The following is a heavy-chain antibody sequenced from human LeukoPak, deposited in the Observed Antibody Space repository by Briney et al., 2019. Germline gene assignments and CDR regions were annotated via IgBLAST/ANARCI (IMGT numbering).Heavy chain of an antibody. CDR3: ARIIGGYRPVRNTFVP. D-gene: IGHD3-22*01. CDR1: GSSAYTFNNYD. V-gene: IGHV1-8*03. CDR2: MNPKSGNT. J-gene: IGHJ5*02. Sequence: ASMTVSCKASGSSAYTFNNYDVAWVRQAPGQGLEWMGWMNPKSGNTGYAQKFQGRVTLTRDTSITTAYMELSGLTPEDTAVYYCARIIGGYRPVRNTFVPWGQETLVTVSS.